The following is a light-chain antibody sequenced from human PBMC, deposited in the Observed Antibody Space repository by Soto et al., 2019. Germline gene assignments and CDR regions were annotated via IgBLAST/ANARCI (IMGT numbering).Light chain of an antibody. CDR1: SSNIGAGYD. Sequence: QTVVTQPPSVSGAPGQRVTISCTGSSSNIGAGYDVHWYQQLPGTAPKLLIYGNSNRPSGVPDRFSGSKSGTSASLAITGLQAEDEADYYCQSYDSSLSGVVFGGGTTLTVL. V-gene: IGLV1-40*01. CDR2: GNS. J-gene: IGLJ2*01. CDR3: QSYDSSLSGVV.